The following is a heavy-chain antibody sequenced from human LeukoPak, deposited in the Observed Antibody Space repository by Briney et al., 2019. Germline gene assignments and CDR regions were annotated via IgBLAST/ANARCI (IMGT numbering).Heavy chain of an antibody. D-gene: IGHD2-15*01. CDR2: INHSGST. Sequence: SSETLSLTCAVYGGSFSGYYWSWIRQPPGKGLEWIGEINHSGSTNYNPSLKSRVTISVDTSKNQFSLKLSSVTAADTAVYYCASAGWWDYFDYWGQGTLVTVSS. J-gene: IGHJ4*02. CDR3: ASAGWWDYFDY. V-gene: IGHV4-34*01. CDR1: GGSFSGYY.